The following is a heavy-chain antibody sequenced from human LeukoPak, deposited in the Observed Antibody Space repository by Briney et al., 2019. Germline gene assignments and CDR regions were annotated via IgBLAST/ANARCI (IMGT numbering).Heavy chain of an antibody. Sequence: GGSLRLSCAASGFTFSSYAMHWVRQAPGKGLEWVAVISYDGSNKYYADSVKGRFTISRDNPKNTLYLQMNSLRAEDTAVYYRANFAGIVGATKDAFDIWGQGTMVTVSS. CDR1: GFTFSSYA. J-gene: IGHJ3*02. V-gene: IGHV3-30-3*01. CDR2: ISYDGSNK. CDR3: ANFAGIVGATKDAFDI. D-gene: IGHD1-26*01.